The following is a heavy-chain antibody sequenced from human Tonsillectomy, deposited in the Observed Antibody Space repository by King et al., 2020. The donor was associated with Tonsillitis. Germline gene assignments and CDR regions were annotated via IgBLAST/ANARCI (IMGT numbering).Heavy chain of an antibody. CDR3: ARGPYYDFWSGYFTRYHYAMDV. D-gene: IGHD3-3*01. Sequence: QVQLVESGAEVKKPGSSLKVSCKASGGTFSSFAFSWVRQAPGQGLEWMGGIIPDSGTAHYAQAFRGRLTITAEESTSTAYMELSTLRSEDSAVYYCARGPYYDFWSGYFTRYHYAMDVWGRGTKVTVSS. V-gene: IGHV1-69*01. J-gene: IGHJ6*02. CDR1: GGTFSSFA. CDR2: IIPDSGTA.